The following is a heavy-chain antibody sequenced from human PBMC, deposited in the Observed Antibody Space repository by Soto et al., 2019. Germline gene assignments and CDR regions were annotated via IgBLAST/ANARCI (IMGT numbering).Heavy chain of an antibody. CDR2: TYYRSNWYN. Sequence: SQTLSLTCAISGYSVSSNSAAWNWIRQSPSRGLECLGRTYYRSNWYNDYAVSVKSRITINPDTYKNQFSLQLNSVTPEDTAVYYCARDRNDGWQTFDCWGKGTMLTVSS. CDR3: ARDRNDGWQTFDC. CDR1: GYSVSSNSAA. J-gene: IGHJ4*02. V-gene: IGHV6-1*01. D-gene: IGHD6-19*01.